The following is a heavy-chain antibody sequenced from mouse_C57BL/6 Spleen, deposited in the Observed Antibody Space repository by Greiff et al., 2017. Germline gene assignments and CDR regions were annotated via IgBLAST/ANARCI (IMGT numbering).Heavy chain of an antibody. V-gene: IGHV1-81*01. CDR2: IYPSSGNT. J-gene: IGHJ4*01. Sequence: QVQLQQSGAELARPGASVKLSCKASGYTFTSYGISWVKQRTGQGLEWIGEIYPSSGNTYYNEKFKGKATLTADKSSSTAYMELRSLTSEDSAVYFCARSGSWLTGTDYAMDYWGQGTSVTVSS. D-gene: IGHD4-1*01. CDR1: GYTFTSYG. CDR3: ARSGSWLTGTDYAMDY.